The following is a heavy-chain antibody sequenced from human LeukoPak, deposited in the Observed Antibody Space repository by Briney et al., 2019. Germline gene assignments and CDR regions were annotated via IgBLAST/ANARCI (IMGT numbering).Heavy chain of an antibody. CDR2: ISSSGSTI. V-gene: IGHV3-48*03. J-gene: IGHJ4*02. CDR1: GFTFSSYE. Sequence: AGGSLRLSCAASGFTFSSYEMNWVRQAPGKGLEWVSYISSSGSTIYYADSVKGRFSISRDNAKNSLYLQMNSLRAEDTTVYYCATDKWGGFDYWGQGTLVTVSS. CDR3: ATDKWGGFDY. D-gene: IGHD1-26*01.